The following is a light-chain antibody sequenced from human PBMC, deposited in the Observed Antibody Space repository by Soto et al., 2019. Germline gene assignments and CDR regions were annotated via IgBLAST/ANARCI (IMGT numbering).Light chain of an antibody. J-gene: IGKJ1*01. CDR2: GAS. Sequence: EIVLTQSPATLSLSPGERATLSCRASESVGSNVAWYQQKVGQAPRLLIFGASTRATGVPARFSGTGSATEFTLTISSLQSEDLAVYYCQQYDNWPPWTFGQGTKVEIK. CDR3: QQYDNWPPWT. V-gene: IGKV3-15*01. CDR1: ESVGSN.